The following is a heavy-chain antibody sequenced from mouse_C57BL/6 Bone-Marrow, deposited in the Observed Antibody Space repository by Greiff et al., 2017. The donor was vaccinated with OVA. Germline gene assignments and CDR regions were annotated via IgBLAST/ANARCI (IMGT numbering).Heavy chain of an antibody. D-gene: IGHD1-1*01. Sequence: DVHLVESGGDLVKPGGSLKLSCAASGFTFSSYGMSWVRQTPDKRLEWVATISSGGSYTYYPDSVKGRFTISRDNAKNTLYLRMSSLKSEDTAMYYCARHGDYGSFFDYWGQGTTLTVSS. CDR1: GFTFSSYG. CDR3: ARHGDYGSFFDY. V-gene: IGHV5-6*01. J-gene: IGHJ2*01. CDR2: ISSGGSYT.